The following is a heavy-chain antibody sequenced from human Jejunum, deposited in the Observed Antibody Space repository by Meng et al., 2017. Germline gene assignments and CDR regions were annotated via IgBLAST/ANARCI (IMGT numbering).Heavy chain of an antibody. V-gene: IGHV4-61*08. CDR3: ARDYWGSLDY. CDR1: RGSVSRPVYQ. J-gene: IGHJ4*02. Sequence: RLQESGPRLLRPSGTSSLTMTFFRGSVSRPVYQRGSLRQPPGKGLEWIGYAGANFQSGTNHNPSLKSRVTISLDTSKNQFSLKLTSVNAADTAVYYCARDYWGSLDYWGQGILVTVSS. CDR2: AGANFQSGT. D-gene: IGHD3-16*01.